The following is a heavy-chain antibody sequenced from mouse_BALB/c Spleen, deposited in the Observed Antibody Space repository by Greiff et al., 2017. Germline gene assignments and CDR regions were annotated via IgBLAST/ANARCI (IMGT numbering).Heavy chain of an antibody. D-gene: IGHD2-1*01. J-gene: IGHJ4*01. CDR3: ARDGNYYYAMDY. Sequence: EVQLVESGGGLVQPGGSLKLSCAASGFTFSSYGMSWVRQTPDKRLELVATINSNGGSTYYPDSVKGRFTISRDNAKNTLYLQMSSLKSEDTAMYYCARDGNYYYAMDYWGQGTSVTVSS. CDR1: GFTFSSYG. V-gene: IGHV5-6-3*01. CDR2: INSNGGST.